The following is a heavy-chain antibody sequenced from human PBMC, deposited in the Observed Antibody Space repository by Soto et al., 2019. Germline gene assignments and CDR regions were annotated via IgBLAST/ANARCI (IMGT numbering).Heavy chain of an antibody. V-gene: IGHV1-18*01. CDR2: ISAYNGNT. J-gene: IGHJ6*02. D-gene: IGHD1-26*01. Sequence: QVQLVQSGAEVKKPGASVKVSCKASGYTFTSYGISWVRQAPGQGLEWMGWISAYNGNTNYAQKLQGRVTMTTDTSTSTAYMELRSLRSDDTAVYYCARTSLGATSYYYHGMDVWGQGTTVTVSS. CDR3: ARTSLGATSYYYHGMDV. CDR1: GYTFTSYG.